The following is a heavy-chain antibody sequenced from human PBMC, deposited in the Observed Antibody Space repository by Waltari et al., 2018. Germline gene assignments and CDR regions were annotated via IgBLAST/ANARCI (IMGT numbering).Heavy chain of an antibody. V-gene: IGHV3-21*01. D-gene: IGHD3-10*01. CDR1: GFSFSDYN. CDR2: ISSKSTYI. CDR3: ARDTIFYGSGSYDP. J-gene: IGHJ5*02. Sequence: QLVESGGGLVKPGSSMSLSGAACGFSFSDYNMHWRRRAPGKGLEWVSSISSKSTYIYYADSVRGRFSISRDNAENSLFLQMNNLRGEDTAVYYCARDTIFYGSGSYDPWGQGTRVTVSS.